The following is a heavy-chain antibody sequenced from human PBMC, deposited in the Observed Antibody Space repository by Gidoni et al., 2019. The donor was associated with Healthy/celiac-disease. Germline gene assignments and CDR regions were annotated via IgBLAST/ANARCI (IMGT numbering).Heavy chain of an antibody. D-gene: IGHD6-19*01. CDR3: ARANGQWLNFDY. CDR1: GGPFSSYA. CDR2: IIPIFGTA. V-gene: IGHV1-69*01. J-gene: IGHJ4*02. Sequence: QVQLVQSGAEVKKPGSSVMVSCKASGGPFSSYAISWVRQAPGQGLEWMGGIIPIFGTAKYEQKFQGRVTITADESTSTAYMELSRLRSEDTAVYYCARANGQWLNFDYWGQGTLVTVSS.